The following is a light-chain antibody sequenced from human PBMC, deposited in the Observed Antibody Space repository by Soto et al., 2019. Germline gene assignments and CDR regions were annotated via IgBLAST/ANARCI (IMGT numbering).Light chain of an antibody. CDR2: GAS. CDR3: QQYGSSPRT. CDR1: QSVSSSY. J-gene: IGKJ1*01. Sequence: EIVLTQSPGTLSLCPWEIATLSCRASQSVSSSYLAWYQQKPGQAPRLLIYGASSRATGIPDRFSGSGSGTDFTLTISRLEPEDFAVYYRQQYGSSPRTFGQGTKVDIK. V-gene: IGKV3-20*01.